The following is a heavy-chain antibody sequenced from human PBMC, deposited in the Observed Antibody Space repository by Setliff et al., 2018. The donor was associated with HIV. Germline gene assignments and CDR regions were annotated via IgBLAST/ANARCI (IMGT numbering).Heavy chain of an antibody. V-gene: IGHV1-69-2*01. CDR2: VDPKNGDT. Sequence: GASVKVSCKASGYTFTDYYMHWVQQAPAKGLEWMGRVDPKNGDTIYAEKLRGRVTITADTSTDTAYMELGSLRSEDTAIYYCARDRPGDGGNYQIDYWGQGTLVTVSS. CDR3: ARDRPGDGGNYQIDY. CDR1: GYTFTDYY. J-gene: IGHJ4*02. D-gene: IGHD4-4*01.